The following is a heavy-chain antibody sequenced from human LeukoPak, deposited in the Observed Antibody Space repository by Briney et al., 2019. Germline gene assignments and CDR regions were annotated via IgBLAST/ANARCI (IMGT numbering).Heavy chain of an antibody. CDR3: ARHGVSSGPENYYSYMDI. CDR1: GGSIGTFY. D-gene: IGHD6-6*01. CDR2: IYYTGST. J-gene: IGHJ6*03. V-gene: IGHV4-39*01. Sequence: PSETLSLTCTVSGGSIGTFYWGWIRQPPGKGLDWIGSIYYTGSTHYNASLKSRVTISVDTSKSQFSLKLASLTAADTAVYYCARHGVSSGPENYYSYMDIWGKGTPVTVSS.